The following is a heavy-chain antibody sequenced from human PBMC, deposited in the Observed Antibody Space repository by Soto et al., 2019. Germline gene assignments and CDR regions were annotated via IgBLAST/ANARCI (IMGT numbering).Heavy chain of an antibody. J-gene: IGHJ4*02. V-gene: IGHV3-7*05. Sequence: EVQLVESGGGLVQPGGSLRLSCAASGFTFSSDWMSWVRQAPGKGLEWVANIKQDGSEKYYVDSVKGRFTISRDNAKNSLYLQMNSLRAEDTAVYYCARDWSLWGPDYWGQGTLVTGSS. CDR1: GFTFSSDW. D-gene: IGHD2-21*01. CDR2: IKQDGSEK. CDR3: ARDWSLWGPDY.